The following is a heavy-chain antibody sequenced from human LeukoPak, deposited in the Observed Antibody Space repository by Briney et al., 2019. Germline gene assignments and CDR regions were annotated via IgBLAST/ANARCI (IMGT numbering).Heavy chain of an antibody. CDR2: IYYSGST. D-gene: IGHD3-22*01. CDR1: GGSLRSYY. CDR3: ARQLYDTTGSGRRYFDY. J-gene: IGHJ4*02. V-gene: IGHV4-59*08. Sequence: GTLSLTPTVSGGSLRSYYWSSIRQPPGEGLECSGYIYYSGSTKYNPSLKSRFTISVDTSKNQFSLKLTSVTVADTAVYYCARQLYDTTGSGRRYFDYWGQGTLVTVSS.